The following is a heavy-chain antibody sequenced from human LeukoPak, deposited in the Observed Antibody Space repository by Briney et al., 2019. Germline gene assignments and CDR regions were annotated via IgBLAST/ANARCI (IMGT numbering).Heavy chain of an antibody. D-gene: IGHD3-10*01. CDR1: GFTFSSYG. CDR2: IWYDGSNK. V-gene: IGHV3-33*08. J-gene: IGHJ6*02. CDR3: AREYYYGSGSYSTYYYGMDV. Sequence: GGSLRLSCAASGFTFSSYGMHWVRQAPGKGLEWVAVIWYDGSNKYYADSVKGRFTISRDNSKNTLYLQMNSLRAEDTAVYYCAREYYYGSGSYSTYYYGMDVWGQGTTVTVSS.